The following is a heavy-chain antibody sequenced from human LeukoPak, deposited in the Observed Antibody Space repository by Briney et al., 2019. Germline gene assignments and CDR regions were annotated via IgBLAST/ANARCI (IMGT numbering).Heavy chain of an antibody. D-gene: IGHD4-17*01. V-gene: IGHV4-4*07. J-gene: IGHJ4*02. CDR1: GGSLWSYY. CDR3: AREGRHGDYEGY. Sequence: SETLSLTCNVSGGSLWSYYWSWIRQPAGKGLEWIGRIYSGGSTNYNPSLKSRVSMSVDESKNQFSLQLTSITVADTAVYYCAREGRHGDYEGYWGQGTLVTVSS. CDR2: IYSGGST.